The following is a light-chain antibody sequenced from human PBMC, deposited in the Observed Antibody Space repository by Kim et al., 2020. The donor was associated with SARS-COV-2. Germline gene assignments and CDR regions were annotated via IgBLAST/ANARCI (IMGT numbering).Light chain of an antibody. V-gene: IGLV3-21*04. Sequence: SYELTQPPSVSVAPGKTARITCGGNNIGSKSVHWYQQKPGQAPVLVIYYDSDRPSGIPERFSGSNSGITATLTISRVEAGDEADYYCQGWDSSSDHPVFG. CDR2: YDS. CDR3: QGWDSSSDHPV. CDR1: NIGSKS. J-gene: IGLJ3*02.